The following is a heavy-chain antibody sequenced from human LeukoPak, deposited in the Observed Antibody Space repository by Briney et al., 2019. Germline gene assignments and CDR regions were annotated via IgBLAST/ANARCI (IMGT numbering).Heavy chain of an antibody. D-gene: IGHD3-16*01. Sequence: GGSLRLSCAASAFTFSSYGMSWVRQAPGKGLEWVANIKQDGSEKYYVDSVKGRFTISRDNAKNSLYLQMNSLRAEDTAVYYCARVVWGQLTYYFDYWGQGTLVTVSS. CDR2: IKQDGSEK. J-gene: IGHJ4*02. CDR3: ARVVWGQLTYYFDY. CDR1: AFTFSSYG. V-gene: IGHV3-7*01.